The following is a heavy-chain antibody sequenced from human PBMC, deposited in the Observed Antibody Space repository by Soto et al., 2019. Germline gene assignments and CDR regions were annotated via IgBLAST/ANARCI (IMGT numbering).Heavy chain of an antibody. CDR2: ISYDGSEK. V-gene: IGHV3-30*18. CDR1: RFSFSTYG. J-gene: IGHJ4*02. D-gene: IGHD2-21*01. Sequence: GGSLRLSCAASRFSFSTYGMHWVRQAPGKGLEWVAVISYDGSEKYYADSVKGRFTISRDNSKNTLYLQMNSLRAEDTAVYYCAKAPFRSFFDYWGQGTLVTVSS. CDR3: AKAPFRSFFDY.